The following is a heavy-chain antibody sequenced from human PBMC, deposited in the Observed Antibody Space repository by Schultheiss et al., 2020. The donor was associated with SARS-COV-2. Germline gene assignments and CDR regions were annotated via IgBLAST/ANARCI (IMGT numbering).Heavy chain of an antibody. Sequence: SETLSLTCAVYGGSFSGYYWSWIRQHPGKGLEWIGYIYYSGSTYYNPSLKSRVTISVDTSKNQFSLKLSSVTAADTAVYYCARVQSQYYDFWSGYHPAYGRDVWGQGTTVTVSS. CDR1: GGSFSGYY. D-gene: IGHD3-3*01. CDR2: IYYSGST. J-gene: IGHJ6*02. V-gene: IGHV4-59*01. CDR3: ARVQSQYYDFWSGYHPAYGRDV.